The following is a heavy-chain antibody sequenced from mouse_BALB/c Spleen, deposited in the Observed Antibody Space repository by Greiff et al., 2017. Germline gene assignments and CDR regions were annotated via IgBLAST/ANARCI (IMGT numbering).Heavy chain of an antibody. V-gene: IGHV5-6-5*01. CDR3: ARGYYGSRMYYAMDY. D-gene: IGHD1-1*01. J-gene: IGHJ4*01. CDR1: GFTFSSYA. Sequence: EVQLQESGGGLVKPGGSLKLSCAASGFTFSSYAMSWVRQTPEKRLEWVASISSGGSTYYPDSVKGRFTISRDNARNILYLQMSSLRSEDTAMYYCARGYYGSRMYYAMDYWGQGTSVTVSS. CDR2: ISSGGST.